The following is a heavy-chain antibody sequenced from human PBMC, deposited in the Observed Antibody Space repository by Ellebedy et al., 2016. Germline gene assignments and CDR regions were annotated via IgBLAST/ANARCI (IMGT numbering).Heavy chain of an antibody. CDR2: INQSGRT. D-gene: IGHD3-16*01. CDR1: GVSYSAYF. Sequence: SETLSLXXSVHGVSYSAYFWSWVRQSPGKGLEWIGQINQSGRTNYNPSLGSRVIISIDTSKSQFSLRITSVTAADTAMYFCASDRGIRGSPEYWGQGTLVTVSS. CDR3: ASDRGIRGSPEY. V-gene: IGHV4-34*01. J-gene: IGHJ1*01.